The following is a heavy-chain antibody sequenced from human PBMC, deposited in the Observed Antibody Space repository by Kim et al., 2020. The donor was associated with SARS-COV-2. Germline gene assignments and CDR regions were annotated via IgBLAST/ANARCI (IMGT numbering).Heavy chain of an antibody. J-gene: IGHJ4*02. V-gene: IGHV3-49*04. D-gene: IGHD3-16*01. CDR1: GFTFGDYF. CDR3: TRVGGRRTSFDDWFDF. CDR2: IRSKAYGATA. Sequence: GGSLRLSCTTSGFTFGDYFMSWVRQAPGKGLEWVGFIRSKAYGATAEYAASVDGRFTISRDDSKSIAYLQMHSLKIEDTAVYFCTRVGGRRTSFDDWFDFWGLGTLVTVSS.